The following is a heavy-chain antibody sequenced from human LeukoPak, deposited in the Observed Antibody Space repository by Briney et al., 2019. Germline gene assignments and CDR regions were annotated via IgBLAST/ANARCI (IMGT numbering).Heavy chain of an antibody. J-gene: IGHJ4*02. D-gene: IGHD3-16*01. CDR2: ISAYNGNT. CDR1: GYTFSTYG. Sequence: GASVNVSCKTSGYTFSTYGISWVRQAPGQGLEWMGWISAYNGNTKYVQKLQGRVTMTTDTSTSTAYMEVRSLRSDDTAVYYCARKALNLGALDYWGQGTLVTVSS. V-gene: IGHV1-18*01. CDR3: ARKALNLGALDY.